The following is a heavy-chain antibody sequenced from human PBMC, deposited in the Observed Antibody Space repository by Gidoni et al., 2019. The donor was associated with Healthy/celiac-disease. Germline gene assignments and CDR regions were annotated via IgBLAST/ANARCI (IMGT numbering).Heavy chain of an antibody. CDR3: ARPYSGTYFDY. Sequence: EVQLVESGGGLIQPGGSLRLSCAASGFTVSSNYMRWVRQAPGKGLEWVSLIYSGGNTYYADSVKGRFTISRDNSKNTLYLQMNSLRAEDTAVYYCARPYSGTYFDYWGQGTLVTVSS. J-gene: IGHJ4*02. CDR1: GFTVSSNY. D-gene: IGHD1-26*01. CDR2: IYSGGNT. V-gene: IGHV3-53*01.